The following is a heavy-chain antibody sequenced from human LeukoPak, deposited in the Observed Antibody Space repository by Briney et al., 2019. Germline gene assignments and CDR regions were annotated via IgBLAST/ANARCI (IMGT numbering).Heavy chain of an antibody. CDR1: GVTFSSYA. V-gene: IGHV3-23*01. CDR2: VSGSGGTT. J-gene: IGHJ4*02. D-gene: IGHD3-16*01. Sequence: PAGSLTLSCAASGVTFSSYAMTWVRQAPGKGLEWVSGVSGSGGTTYYAASVKGRFTIAKDISKNILHPQIHIPPTDDPAVYYAARERQVMINHQFEYWGQGTLVTVSS. CDR3: ARERQVMINHQFEY.